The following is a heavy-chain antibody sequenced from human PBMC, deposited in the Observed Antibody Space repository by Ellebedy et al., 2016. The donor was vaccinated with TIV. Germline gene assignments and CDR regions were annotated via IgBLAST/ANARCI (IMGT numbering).Heavy chain of an antibody. CDR2: IYYSGST. D-gene: IGHD3-22*01. CDR1: GGSISSYY. CDR3: ARGDDSSGYYYVRN. V-gene: IGHV4-59*01. Sequence: SETLSLTXTVSGGSISSYYWSWIRQPPGKGLEWIGYIYYSGSTNYNPSLKSRVTISVDTSKNQFSLKLSSVTAADTAVYYCARGDDSSGYYYVRNWGQGTLVTVSS. J-gene: IGHJ4*02.